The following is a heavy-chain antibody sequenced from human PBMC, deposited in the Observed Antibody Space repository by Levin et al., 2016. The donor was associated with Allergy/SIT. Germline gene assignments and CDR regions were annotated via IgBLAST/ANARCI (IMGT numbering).Heavy chain of an antibody. J-gene: IGHJ1*01. Sequence: GESLKISCAASGFTFSTYGMNWVRQAPGKGLEWVAVIWYDGSNKYYTGSVKGRFTISRDNSKNTLYLQMNSLRADDTAVYYCARVGDYGDYPAPYFQHWGQGTLVTVSS. CDR3: ARVGDYGDYPAPYFQH. D-gene: IGHD4-17*01. CDR2: IWYDGSNK. CDR1: GFTFSTYG. V-gene: IGHV3-33*01.